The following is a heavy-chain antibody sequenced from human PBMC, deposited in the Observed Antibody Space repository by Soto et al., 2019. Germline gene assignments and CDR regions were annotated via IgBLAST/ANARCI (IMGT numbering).Heavy chain of an antibody. CDR1: GFTFSSYG. J-gene: IGHJ4*02. CDR2: ISYDGSNK. D-gene: IGHD1-26*01. Sequence: QVQLVESGGGVVQPGRSLRLSCAASGFTFSSYGMHWVRQAPCKGLEWVAVISYDGSNKYYADSVKGRFTISRDNSKNTLYLPMNSLRAEDTAVYYCAKDPEFSSGWVASSNYFDVWGQGTLVTVSS. CDR3: AKDPEFSSGWVASSNYFDV. V-gene: IGHV3-30*18.